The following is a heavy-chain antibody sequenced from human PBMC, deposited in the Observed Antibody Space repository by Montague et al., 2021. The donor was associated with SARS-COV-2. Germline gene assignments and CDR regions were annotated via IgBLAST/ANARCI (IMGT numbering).Heavy chain of an antibody. D-gene: IGHD3-10*01. CDR3: AGSNWSSGSYYQLDC. Sequence: SLRLSCAASVFTVSSNYMSWVRQAPGKGLEWVSVIYSGGSTYYADSVKGRFTISRHNSKNTLYLQMNSLRAEDTAVYYCAGSNWSSGSYYQLDCWGQGTLVTVSS. CDR1: VFTVSSNY. CDR2: IYSGGST. V-gene: IGHV3-53*04. J-gene: IGHJ4*02.